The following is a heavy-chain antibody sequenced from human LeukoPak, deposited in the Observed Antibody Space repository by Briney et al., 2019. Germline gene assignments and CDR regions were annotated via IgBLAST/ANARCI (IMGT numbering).Heavy chain of an antibody. CDR2: IYWDDDK. Sequence: SGPTLVKPTQTLTLTCTFSGFSLSTNEEAVGWIRQPPGKTLEWLALIYWDDDKRYSPSLKNRLTITKDTSKNQVVLTMTNMDPVDTATYYCALSEYCGYQGGNFFDYWGQGTLVTVSS. D-gene: IGHD5-12*01. V-gene: IGHV2-5*02. CDR1: GFSLSTNEEA. J-gene: IGHJ4*02. CDR3: ALSEYCGYQGGNFFDY.